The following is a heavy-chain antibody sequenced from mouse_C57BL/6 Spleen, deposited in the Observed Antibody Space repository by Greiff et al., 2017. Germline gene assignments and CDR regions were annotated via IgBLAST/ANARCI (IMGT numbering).Heavy chain of an antibody. D-gene: IGHD2-4*01. CDR1: GYTFTSCW. CDR2: IVPNSGGT. J-gene: IGHJ1*03. Sequence: QVQLQQPGAELVKPGASVKLSCKASGYTFTSCWLHWVKRRPGRGLVGMGRIVPNSGGTKYNEKLKSKATLTVDKPSSTAYMQLSSLSSEESAVYYCARCPIYYDYDGWYFDVWGTGTTVTVSS. CDR3: ARCPIYYDYDGWYFDV. V-gene: IGHV1-72*01.